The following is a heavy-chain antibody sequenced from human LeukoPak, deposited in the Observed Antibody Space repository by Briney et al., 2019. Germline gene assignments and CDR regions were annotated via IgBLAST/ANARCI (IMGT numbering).Heavy chain of an antibody. CDR1: GFTFSDYY. Sequence: PGGSLRLSCAAPGFTFSDYYMSWIRQAPGKGLEWVSYISSSGSTIYYADSVKGRFTISRDNAKNSLYLQMNSLRAEDTAVYYCARDGYYDFWSGYYIDYWGQGTLVTVSS. D-gene: IGHD3-3*01. CDR2: ISSSGSTI. V-gene: IGHV3-11*04. J-gene: IGHJ4*02. CDR3: ARDGYYDFWSGYYIDY.